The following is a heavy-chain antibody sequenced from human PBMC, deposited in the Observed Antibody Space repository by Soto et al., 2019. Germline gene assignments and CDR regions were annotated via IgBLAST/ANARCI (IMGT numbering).Heavy chain of an antibody. CDR3: ARLGVYYGSGSNPSYYFDY. V-gene: IGHV4-39*01. J-gene: IGHJ4*02. CDR2: IYYSGST. D-gene: IGHD3-10*01. Sequence: PSETLSLTCTVSGGSISSSSYYWGWIRQPPGKGLEWIGSIYYSGSTYYNPSLKSRVTISVDTSKNQFSLKLSSVTAADTAVYYCARLGVYYGSGSNPSYYFDYWGQGTLVTSPQ. CDR1: GGSISSSSYY.